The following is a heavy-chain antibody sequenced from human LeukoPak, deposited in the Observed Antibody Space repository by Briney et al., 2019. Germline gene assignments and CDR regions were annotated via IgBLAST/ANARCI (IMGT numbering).Heavy chain of an antibody. CDR2: ISNSGEST. D-gene: IGHD6-13*01. Sequence: TGGSLRLSCAASGFIFTSYAMVWVRQAPGKGLEWVSGISNSGESTYYAVSVKGRFTISRDNAKNSLYLQMNSLRAEDTAVYYCARDIFDYSSLYYYYGMDVWGQGTTVTVSS. CDR1: GFIFTSYA. CDR3: ARDIFDYSSLYYYYGMDV. V-gene: IGHV3-23*01. J-gene: IGHJ6*02.